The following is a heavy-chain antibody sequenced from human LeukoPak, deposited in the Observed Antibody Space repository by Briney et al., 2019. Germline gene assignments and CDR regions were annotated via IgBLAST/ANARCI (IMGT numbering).Heavy chain of an antibody. CDR3: ARDQRGSYLYWYFDL. CDR2: INPNSGGT. D-gene: IGHD1-26*01. CDR1: GYTFTSYA. J-gene: IGHJ2*01. Sequence: GASVKVSCKASGYTFTSYAMNWVRQAPGQGLEWMGWINPNSGGTNYAQKFQGRVTMTRDTSISTAYMELSRLRSDDTAVYYCARDQRGSYLYWYFDLWGRGTLVTVSS. V-gene: IGHV1-2*02.